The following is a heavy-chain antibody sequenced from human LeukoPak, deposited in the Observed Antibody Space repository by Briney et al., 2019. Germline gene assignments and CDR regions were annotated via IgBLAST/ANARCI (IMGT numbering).Heavy chain of an antibody. J-gene: IGHJ4*02. D-gene: IGHD3-16*01. Sequence: GESLKISCKGSGYSFTSNWIGWVRQMPGKGLEWMGIIYPSDSDTRYSPSFQGQVTISADKSISTAYLQWSSLKASDTAMYYCARRPTVRDSRSVTFGGHFDYWGQGTLVTVSS. CDR2: IYPSDSDT. V-gene: IGHV5-51*01. CDR3: ARRPTVRDSRSVTFGGHFDY. CDR1: GYSFTSNW.